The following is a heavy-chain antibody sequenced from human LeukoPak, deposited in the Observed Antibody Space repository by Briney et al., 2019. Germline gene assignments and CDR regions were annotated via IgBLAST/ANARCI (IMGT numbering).Heavy chain of an antibody. Sequence: GGSLRLSCAAPRFTFSSYAMSWVRQAPGKGLEWVSAISSSGAGTYYADSVKGRFTISRDNSKNTLYLQMNSLRAEDTAVYYCARDKKGRQLVDYWGQGTLVTVSS. CDR2: ISSSGAGT. D-gene: IGHD6-6*01. V-gene: IGHV3-23*01. J-gene: IGHJ4*02. CDR3: ARDKKGRQLVDY. CDR1: RFTFSSYA.